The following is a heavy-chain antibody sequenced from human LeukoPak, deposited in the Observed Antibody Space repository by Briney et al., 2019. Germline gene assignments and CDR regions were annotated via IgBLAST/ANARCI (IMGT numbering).Heavy chain of an antibody. D-gene: IGHD3-3*01. CDR1: GGSISSSSYY. CDR3: ARHGHDFWSGYFSYYFDY. CDR2: IYYSGST. J-gene: IGHJ4*02. V-gene: IGHV4-39*01. Sequence: TSETLSLTCTVSGGSISSSSYYWGWIRQPPGKGLEWIGSIYYSGSTYYNPSPKSRVTISVDTSKNQFSLKLSSVTAADAAVYYCARHGHDFWSGYFSYYFDYWGQGTLVTVSS.